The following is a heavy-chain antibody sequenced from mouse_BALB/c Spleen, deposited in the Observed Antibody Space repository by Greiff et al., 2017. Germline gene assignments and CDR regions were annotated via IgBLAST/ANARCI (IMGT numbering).Heavy chain of an antibody. CDR2: INPSSGYT. CDR3: ARGDYGYDVAY. V-gene: IGHV1-4*02. Sequence: VQLQQSAAELARPGASVKMSCKASGYTFTSYTMHWVKQRPGQGLEWIGYINPSSGYTEYNQKFKDKTTLTADKSSSTAYMQLSSLTSEDSAVYYCARGDYGYDVAYWGQGTTLTVSS. J-gene: IGHJ2*01. CDR1: GYTFTSYT. D-gene: IGHD2-2*01.